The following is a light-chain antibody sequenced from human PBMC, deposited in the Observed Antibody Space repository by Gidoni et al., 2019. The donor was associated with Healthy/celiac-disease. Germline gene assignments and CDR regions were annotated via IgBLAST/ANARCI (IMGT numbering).Light chain of an antibody. CDR1: PTVLYSANNKHY. Sequence: DIVMTQPPDSLALSLGERATINCKSSPTVLYSANNKHYLAWYQQKPGQPPKLLSYWASTRESGGPDRFSGSGSGTDVTLTISSLQAEDVAVYYCQQYYSTPPTFGQGTRLEIK. CDR2: WAS. CDR3: QQYYSTPPT. J-gene: IGKJ5*01. V-gene: IGKV4-1*01.